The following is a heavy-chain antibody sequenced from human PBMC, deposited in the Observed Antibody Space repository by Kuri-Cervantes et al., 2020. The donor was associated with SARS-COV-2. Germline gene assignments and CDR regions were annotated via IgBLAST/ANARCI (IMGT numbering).Heavy chain of an antibody. CDR3: ASGIGDFWSGYPPFNYYYYYGMDV. D-gene: IGHD3-3*01. Sequence: ASVKVSCKASGYTFTSYGISWVRQAPGQGLEWMGWISAYNGNTNYAQKLQGRVTMTTDTSTSTAYMELRSLRSDDTAVYYCASGIGDFWSGYPPFNYYYYYGMDVWGQGTTVTVSS. J-gene: IGHJ6*02. CDR2: ISAYNGNT. CDR1: GYTFTSYG. V-gene: IGHV1-18*01.